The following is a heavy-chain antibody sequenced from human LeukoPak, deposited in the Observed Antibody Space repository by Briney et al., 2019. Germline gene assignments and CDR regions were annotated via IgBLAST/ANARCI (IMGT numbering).Heavy chain of an antibody. CDR1: GYTFTGYY. CDR2: INPNSGGT. Sequence: ASVKVSCKASGYTFTGYYMHWVRQAPGQGLGWMGRINPNSGGTNYAQKFQGRVTMTRDTSISTAYMELSRLRSDDTAVYYCARVRRILYSSSWYYFDYWGQGTLVTVSS. D-gene: IGHD6-13*01. CDR3: ARVRRILYSSSWYYFDY. J-gene: IGHJ4*02. V-gene: IGHV1-2*06.